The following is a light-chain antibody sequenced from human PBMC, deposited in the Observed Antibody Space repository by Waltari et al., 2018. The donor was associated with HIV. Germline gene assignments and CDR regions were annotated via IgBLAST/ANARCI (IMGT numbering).Light chain of an antibody. J-gene: IGKJ2*01. V-gene: IGKV3D-15*01. CDR2: GAS. CDR3: QQDNNWAYT. CDR1: QSVSSN. Sequence: EIVMTQSPATLSVSPGERATLSCRASQSVSSNLAWYQQIPGQAPRLLIYGASTRATGIPARLSGSGSGTEFNLTISSLQSEDIVVYYRQQDNNWAYTFGQGTKLEIK.